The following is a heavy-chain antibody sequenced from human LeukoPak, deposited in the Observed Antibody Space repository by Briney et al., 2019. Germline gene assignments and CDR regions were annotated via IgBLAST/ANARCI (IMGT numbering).Heavy chain of an antibody. J-gene: IGHJ4*02. CDR2: MNPNSGNT. CDR3: ARDPSDLWFGELFSFDY. V-gene: IGHV1-8*01. Sequence: ASVKVSCKASGYTFTSYDINWVRQATGQGLEWMGWMNPNSGNTGYAQKFQGRVTMTRNTSISTAYMELSSLRSEDTAVYYCARDPSDLWFGELFSFDYWGQGTLVTVSS. D-gene: IGHD3-10*01. CDR1: GYTFTSYD.